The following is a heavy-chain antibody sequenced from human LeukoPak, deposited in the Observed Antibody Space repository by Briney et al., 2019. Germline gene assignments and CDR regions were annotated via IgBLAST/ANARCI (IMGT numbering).Heavy chain of an antibody. CDR2: ISGSGGGT. V-gene: IGHV3-23*01. Sequence: GGSLRLSCAASGFTFSSYAMSWVRQAPGKGLEWVSTISGSGGGTKYADSVKGRFTMSRDNSKNTLYLQMSSLRAEDTAVYYCAKLYAGNTYYYGMDVWGQGTTVTVSS. CDR1: GFTFSSYA. J-gene: IGHJ6*02. D-gene: IGHD4-23*01. CDR3: AKLYAGNTYYYGMDV.